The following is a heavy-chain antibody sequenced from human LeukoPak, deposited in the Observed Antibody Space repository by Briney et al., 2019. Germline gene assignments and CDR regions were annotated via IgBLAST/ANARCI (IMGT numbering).Heavy chain of an antibody. D-gene: IGHD1-1*01. J-gene: IGHJ3*02. V-gene: IGHV3-7*01. CDR1: GFSFTTYW. Sequence: GGSLRLSCVASGFSFTTYWMTWVCQAPGKGLEWVANIAGDESQKKYMDSVKGRFTISRDNAKNSLYLQLNSLRAEDTAIYYCVRDLSPVSDRNVWYDALDIWGQGTMVTVSS. CDR2: IAGDESQK. CDR3: VRDLSPVSDRNVWYDALDI.